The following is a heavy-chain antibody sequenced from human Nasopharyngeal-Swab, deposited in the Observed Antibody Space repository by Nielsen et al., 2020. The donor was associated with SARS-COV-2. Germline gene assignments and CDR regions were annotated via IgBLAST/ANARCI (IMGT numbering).Heavy chain of an antibody. J-gene: IGHJ6*02. CDR3: ANLWFGEPSGYYYSYAMDV. D-gene: IGHD3-10*01. V-gene: IGHV3-23*01. CDR2: ITGSGGRT. CDR1: GFTFSSYA. Sequence: GESLKISCADSGFTFSSYAMSWVRQTPGKGLEWVSAITGSGGRTYYADSVKGRFTISRDNSKNTLYLQMNSLRAEDTAIYYCANLWFGEPSGYYYSYAMDVWGQGTTVTVSS.